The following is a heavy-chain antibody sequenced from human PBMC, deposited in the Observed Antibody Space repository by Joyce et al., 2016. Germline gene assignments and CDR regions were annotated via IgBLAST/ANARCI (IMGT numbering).Heavy chain of an antibody. Sequence: QVQLVQSGAEVKKPGSSVKVSCKASGGTFSTYGITWVRQAPGQGLEWMGRIIPIFDTTNYAQKVQGRVTITADESTSTAYMELSSLTSDDTAVYYCARDGPLMAPPVAPTGLDYWGQGTLVTVSS. J-gene: IGHJ4*02. D-gene: IGHD2-15*01. CDR1: GGTFSTYG. CDR2: IIPIFDTT. CDR3: ARDGPLMAPPVAPTGLDY. V-gene: IGHV1-69*18.